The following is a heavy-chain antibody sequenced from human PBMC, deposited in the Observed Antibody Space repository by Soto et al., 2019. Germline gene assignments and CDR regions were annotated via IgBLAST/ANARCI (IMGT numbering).Heavy chain of an antibody. CDR3: AREDPYRGALVF. J-gene: IGHJ4*02. Sequence: ASVKVSCTTSGYTFKDYFKQWVAKAPGRGLVLMVWNYPNNPRPTLAAKFQGRVTLTRDTSINTVYMALTGLRSDDTAVYYCAREDPYRGALVFWGQGTLVTVSS. D-gene: IGHD2-2*02. CDR1: GYTFKDYF. CDR2: NYPNNPRP. V-gene: IGHV1-2*02.